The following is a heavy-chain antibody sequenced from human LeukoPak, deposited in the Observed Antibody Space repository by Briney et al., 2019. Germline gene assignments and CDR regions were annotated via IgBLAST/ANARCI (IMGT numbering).Heavy chain of an antibody. J-gene: IGHJ4*02. D-gene: IGHD3-10*01. Sequence: SETLSLTCAVYGGSFSGYYWSWIRQPPGKGLEWIGVINHSGSTNYNPSLKSRVTISVDTSKNQFSLKLSSVTAADTAVYYCARGCGFYYGSGSYCYWGQGTLVTVSS. CDR3: ARGCGFYYGSGSYCY. CDR2: INHSGST. V-gene: IGHV4-34*01. CDR1: GGSFSGYY.